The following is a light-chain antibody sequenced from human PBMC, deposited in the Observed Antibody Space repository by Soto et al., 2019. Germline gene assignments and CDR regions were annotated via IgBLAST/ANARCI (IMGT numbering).Light chain of an antibody. J-gene: IGKJ1*01. CDR1: QGIRND. CDR2: DAS. CDR3: QQYNSYWT. V-gene: IGKV1-17*01. Sequence: IQMTQSPSSLSASVGDRVTITCRASQGIRNDLGWYQQKPGKAPKLLIYDASSLESGVPSRFSGSGSGTEFTLTISSLQPDDFATYYCQQYNSYWTFGHGTKVDIK.